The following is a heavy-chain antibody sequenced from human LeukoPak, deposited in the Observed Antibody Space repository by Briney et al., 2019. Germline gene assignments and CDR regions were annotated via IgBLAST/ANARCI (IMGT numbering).Heavy chain of an antibody. V-gene: IGHV4-38-2*02. CDR1: GYSISSGYY. J-gene: IGHJ4*02. CDR2: IYHSGST. D-gene: IGHD3-16*01. CDR3: ASGTLGSLDY. Sequence: PSETLSLTCTVSGYSISSGYYWGWIRQPLGKGLEWIGSIYHSGSTYYNPSLKSRVTILVDTSKNQFSLKLSSVTAADTAVYYCASGTLGSLDYWGQGTLVTVSS.